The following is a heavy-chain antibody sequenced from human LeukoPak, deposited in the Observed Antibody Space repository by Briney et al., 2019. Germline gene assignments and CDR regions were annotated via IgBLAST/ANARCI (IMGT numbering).Heavy chain of an antibody. CDR2: MNHSGRT. D-gene: IGHD3-9*01. Sequence: PSETLSLTCGVNGGSVSGYYWSWIRQPPGKGLELIGEMNHSGRTNYNPSLKSRVTMSIDTSKNQFSLKLSSVTAADTAVYYCARSPLTGNYGDWFDPWGQGTLVIVSS. CDR3: ARSPLTGNYGDWFDP. V-gene: IGHV4-34*01. J-gene: IGHJ5*02. CDR1: GGSVSGYY.